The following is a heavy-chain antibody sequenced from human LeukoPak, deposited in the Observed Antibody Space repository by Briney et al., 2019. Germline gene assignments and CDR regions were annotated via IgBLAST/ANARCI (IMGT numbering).Heavy chain of an antibody. J-gene: IGHJ4*02. CDR3: SRATVLSEQGFDY. D-gene: IGHD1/OR15-1a*01. Sequence: SETLSLTCIVSGGSLSSYYWSWIRQPPGKGLEWIGYIYYSGSTKYNPSLKSRVTISLDTSKNQFSLKLRAEAAAVTYFYYCSRATVLSEQGFDYWGQGTLVTVSS. CDR2: IYYSGST. V-gene: IGHV4-59*12. CDR1: GGSLSSYY.